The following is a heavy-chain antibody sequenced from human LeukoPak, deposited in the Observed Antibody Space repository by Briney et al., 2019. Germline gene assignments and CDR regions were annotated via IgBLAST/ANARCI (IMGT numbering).Heavy chain of an antibody. CDR3: ARHKELAIDY. CDR2: IYTSGST. Sequence: PSETLFLTCTVSGGSISSYYWSWIRQPPGKGLEWIGYIYTSGSTNYNPSLKSRVTISVDTSKNQFSLKLSSVTAADTAVYYCARHKELAIDYWGQGTLVTVSS. V-gene: IGHV4-4*09. J-gene: IGHJ4*02. D-gene: IGHD1-26*01. CDR1: GGSISSYY.